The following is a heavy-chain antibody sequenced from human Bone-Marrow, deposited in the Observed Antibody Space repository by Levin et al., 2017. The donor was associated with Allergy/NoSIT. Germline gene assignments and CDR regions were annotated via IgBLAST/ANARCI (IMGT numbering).Heavy chain of an antibody. CDR3: TRVGSGPAGVDY. V-gene: IGHV3-53*01. J-gene: IGHJ4*02. Sequence: GGSLRLSCAASGITVSNNYLSWVRQAPGKGLEWVSIIYGDGSTFYADSVKGRVTISRDNSRNTLYLQMNNLRAEDTAVYYCTRVGSGPAGVDYWGQGTLVSVSP. CDR1: GITVSNNY. D-gene: IGHD3-3*01. CDR2: IYGDGST.